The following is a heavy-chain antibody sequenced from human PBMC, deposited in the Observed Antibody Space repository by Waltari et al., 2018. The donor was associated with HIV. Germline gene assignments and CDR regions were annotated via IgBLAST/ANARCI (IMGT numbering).Heavy chain of an antibody. CDR3: ARKYSSSWGAPFDY. Sequence: QVQLVESGGGVVQPGRSLRLSCATSGFTLSSYGMHWVRQAPGKGRGWVKVIWFDGSKKYYADSVKGRFTISRDNSKNTLYLQMNSLRIEDTAVYYCARKYSSSWGAPFDYWGQGTLVTVSS. V-gene: IGHV3-33*01. J-gene: IGHJ4*02. CDR2: IWFDGSKK. CDR1: GFTLSSYG. D-gene: IGHD6-13*01.